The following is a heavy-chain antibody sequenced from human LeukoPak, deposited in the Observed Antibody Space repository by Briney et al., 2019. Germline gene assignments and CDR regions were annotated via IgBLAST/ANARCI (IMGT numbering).Heavy chain of an antibody. J-gene: IGHJ4*02. Sequence: ERSLRLSCIVSGFTFSHYGFHWVRQAPGMGLEWVAVIWSDGSNKYYGDSVKGRFIIYRDDSQNTVYLQMNSLRAEDTAVYYCAKDAQRGFDYSNSLEYWGQGSLVTVSS. CDR3: AKDAQRGFDYSNSLEY. CDR1: GFTFSHYG. D-gene: IGHD4-11*01. CDR2: IWSDGSNK. V-gene: IGHV3-33*06.